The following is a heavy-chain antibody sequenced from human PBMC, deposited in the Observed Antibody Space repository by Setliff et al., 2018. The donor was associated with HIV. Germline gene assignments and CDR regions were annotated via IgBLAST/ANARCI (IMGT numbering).Heavy chain of an antibody. J-gene: IGHJ6*03. D-gene: IGHD2-15*01. CDR1: GFTFSRYP. Sequence: GGSLRLSCAASGFTFSRYPMSWVRQAPGKGLEWVSSLSEGGYDTYYADSVKGRFTISRDNSKNTLYLQMNSLRAEDTAVYYCARILAATRIYFEHMDVWGKGTTVTVSS. V-gene: IGHV3-23*01. CDR3: ARILAATRIYFEHMDV. CDR2: LSEGGYDT.